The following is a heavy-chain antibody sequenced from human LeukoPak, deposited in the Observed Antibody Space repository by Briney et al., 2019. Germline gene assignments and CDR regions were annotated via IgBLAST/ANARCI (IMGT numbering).Heavy chain of an antibody. J-gene: IGHJ4*02. CDR2: IIPIFGTA. CDR3: ASFGSGSYYKGYFDY. D-gene: IGHD3-10*01. CDR1: GYTFTGYY. Sequence: SVKVSCKASGYTFTGYYMHWVRQAPGQGLEWMGGIIPIFGTANYAQKFQGRVTITADESTSTAYMELSSLRSEDTAVYYCASFGSGSYYKGYFDYWGQGTLVTVSS. V-gene: IGHV1-69*13.